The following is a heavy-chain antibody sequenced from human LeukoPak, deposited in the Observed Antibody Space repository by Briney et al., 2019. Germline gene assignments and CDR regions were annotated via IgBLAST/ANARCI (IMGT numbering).Heavy chain of an antibody. J-gene: IGHJ4*02. CDR2: ISYDGSNK. V-gene: IGHV3-30*18. D-gene: IGHD3-22*01. CDR3: AKEGYYYDSSGYYSH. CDR1: GFTFSSYG. Sequence: QAGRSLRLSCAASGFTFSSYGMHWVRQAPGKGLEWVAVISYDGSNKYYADSVKGRFTISRDNSKNTLYLQMNSLRAEDTAVYYCAKEGYYYDSSGYYSHWGQGTLVTVSS.